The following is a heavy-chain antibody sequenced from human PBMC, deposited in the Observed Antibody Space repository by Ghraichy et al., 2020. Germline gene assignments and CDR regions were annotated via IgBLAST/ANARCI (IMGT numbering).Heavy chain of an antibody. Sequence: GGSPRLSCAASGFTVSSTYMTWVRQAPGKGLEWVSLIHSGGSTYYADSVKGRFTISRDISKNRLYLQMNSLRAEDTAVYYCARGDYYDSSTWFDPWGQGTLVTVSS. D-gene: IGHD3-22*01. CDR1: GFTVSSTY. V-gene: IGHV3-53*01. CDR3: ARGDYYDSSTWFDP. CDR2: IHSGGST. J-gene: IGHJ5*02.